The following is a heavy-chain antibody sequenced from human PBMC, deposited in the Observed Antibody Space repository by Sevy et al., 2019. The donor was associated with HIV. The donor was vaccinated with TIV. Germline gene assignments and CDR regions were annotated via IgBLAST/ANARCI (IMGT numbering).Heavy chain of an antibody. J-gene: IGHJ3*02. CDR3: ARDTYGVYGAFDI. V-gene: IGHV3-48*03. Sequence: GGSLRLSCAASGFAFTNYYAMHWVRQAPGKGLEWILHISGSGSNKHYADSVKGRFSISRDNAKNSLYLQMNTLRAEDTAVYYCARDTYGVYGAFDIWGQGTMVTVSS. D-gene: IGHD4-17*01. CDR1: GFAFTNY. CDR2: ISGSGSNK.